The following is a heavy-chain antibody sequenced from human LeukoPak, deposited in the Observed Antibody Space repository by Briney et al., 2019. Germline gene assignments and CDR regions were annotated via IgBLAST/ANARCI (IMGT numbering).Heavy chain of an antibody. J-gene: IGHJ4*02. V-gene: IGHV1-18*01. CDR2: ISAYNGNT. CDR3: ARGSLEAGVEALCGEDDY. Sequence: ASVKVSCKASGYTFTSYGISWVRQAPGQGLEWMGWISAYNGNTNYAQKLQGRVTMTTDTSTSTAYMELRSLRSDDTAVYYCARGSLEAGVEALCGEDDYWGQGTLVTVSS. CDR1: GYTFTSYG. D-gene: IGHD4-17*01.